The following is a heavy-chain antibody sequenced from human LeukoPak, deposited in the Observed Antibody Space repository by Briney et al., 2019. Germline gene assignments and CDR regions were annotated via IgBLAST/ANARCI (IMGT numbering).Heavy chain of an antibody. Sequence: ASVKVSCKASGYTFTSYAMNWVRQAPGQGLEWMGMINPSASSTSYAQKFQGRVTVTRDTSTSTVYMELSSLRSEDTAMYYCARDLQQLAPWGQGTLVTVSS. CDR2: INPSASST. CDR1: GYTFTSYA. J-gene: IGHJ5*02. CDR3: ARDLQQLAP. V-gene: IGHV1-46*01. D-gene: IGHD6-13*01.